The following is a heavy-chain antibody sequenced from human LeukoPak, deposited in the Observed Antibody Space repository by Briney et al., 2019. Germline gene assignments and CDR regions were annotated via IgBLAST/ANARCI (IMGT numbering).Heavy chain of an antibody. CDR3: AKILPDTVTADY. J-gene: IGHJ4*02. D-gene: IGHD4-11*01. CDR1: GFTFRNYA. V-gene: IGHV3-23*01. CDR2: ISGSSNNT. Sequence: GGSLRLSCAASGFTFRNYAMSWVRQAPGKGLEWVSSISGSSNNTYYAGSVKGRFTISRDNSRNTLYLQMNSLRAEDTAVYYCAKILPDTVTADYWGQGTLVTVSS.